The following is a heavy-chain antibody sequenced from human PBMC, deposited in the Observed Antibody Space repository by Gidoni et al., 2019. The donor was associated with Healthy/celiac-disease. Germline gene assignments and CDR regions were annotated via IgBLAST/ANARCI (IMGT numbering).Heavy chain of an antibody. CDR3: ASSVGIAASYYGMDV. V-gene: IGHV3-66*02. CDR2: IYSGGST. D-gene: IGHD6-13*01. CDR1: GFTVSSNY. Sequence: EVQLVESGGGLVQPGGSLRLSCAASGFTVSSNYMSWVRQAPGKGLEWVSVIYSGGSTYYADSVKGRFTISRDNSKNTLYLQMNSLRAEDTAVYYCASSVGIAASYYGMDVWGQGTTVTVSS. J-gene: IGHJ6*02.